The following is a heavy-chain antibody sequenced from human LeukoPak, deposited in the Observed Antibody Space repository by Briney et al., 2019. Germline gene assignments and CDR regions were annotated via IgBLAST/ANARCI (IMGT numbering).Heavy chain of an antibody. Sequence: ASVKVSCKASGYTFTGYYMHWVRQAPGQGLEWMGWINPNSGGTNYAQKFQGRVTMTRDTSISTAYMELSRLRSDDTAVYYCAREKIEWLRQDGYPDYWGQGTLVTASS. D-gene: IGHD5-12*01. V-gene: IGHV1-2*02. CDR3: AREKIEWLRQDGYPDY. CDR2: INPNSGGT. CDR1: GYTFTGYY. J-gene: IGHJ4*02.